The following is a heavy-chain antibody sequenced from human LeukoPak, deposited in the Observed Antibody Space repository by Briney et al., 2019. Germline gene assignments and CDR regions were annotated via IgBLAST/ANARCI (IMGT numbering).Heavy chain of an antibody. CDR2: ISWNSGSI. CDR3: ARPHMKPPDAFDI. V-gene: IGHV3-9*01. Sequence: PGGSLRLSCAASGFTFDDYAMHWVRQAPGKGLEWVSGISWNSGSIGYADSVKGRFTISRDNAKNSLYLQMNSLRAEDTAVYYCARPHMKPPDAFDIWGQGTMVTVSS. CDR1: GFTFDDYA. J-gene: IGHJ3*02.